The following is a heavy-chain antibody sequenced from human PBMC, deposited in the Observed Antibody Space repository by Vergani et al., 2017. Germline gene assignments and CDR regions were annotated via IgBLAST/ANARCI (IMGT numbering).Heavy chain of an antibody. J-gene: IGHJ4*02. CDR2: TWYDGNNK. CDR1: GFTFNQYG. CDR3: AKVPHAQTDYFDY. V-gene: IGHV3-33*06. Sequence: QVQLVESGGGVVQPGRSLRLSCAASGFTFNQYGMHWVRQAPGKGLEWVAVTWYDGNNKQYADSVKGRFTISRDNSKNTLYLQMNSLRAEDTAVYYCAKVPHAQTDYFDYWGQGTLVTVSS.